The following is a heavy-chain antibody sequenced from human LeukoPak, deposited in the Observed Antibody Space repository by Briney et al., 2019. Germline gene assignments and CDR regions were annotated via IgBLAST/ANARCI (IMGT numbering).Heavy chain of an antibody. CDR2: IYYSGST. CDR1: GGSISSYY. J-gene: IGHJ4*02. V-gene: IGHV4-59*01. CDR3: ARVIKGIAARPYYFDY. Sequence: KPSETLSLTCTVSGGSISSYYWSWIRQPPGKGLEWIGYIYYSGSTNYSPSLKSRVTISVDTSKNQFSLKLSSVTAADTAVYYCARVIKGIAARPYYFDYWGQGTLVTVSS. D-gene: IGHD6-6*01.